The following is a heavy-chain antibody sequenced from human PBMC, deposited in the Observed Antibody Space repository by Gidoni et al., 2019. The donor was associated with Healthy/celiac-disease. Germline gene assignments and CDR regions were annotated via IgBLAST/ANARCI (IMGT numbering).Heavy chain of an antibody. CDR1: GYTFTSSY. J-gene: IGHJ1*01. CDR3: ARWYYYDSSGYYKGYFQH. CDR2: INPSGGST. V-gene: IGHV1-46*03. Sequence: QVQLVQSGAEVKKPGASVKVSCKASGYTFTSSYMHWVRQAPGQGLEWMGIINPSGGSTSYAQKFQGRVTMTRDTSTSTVYMELSSLRSEDTAVYYCARWYYYDSSGYYKGYFQHWGQGTLVTVSS. D-gene: IGHD3-22*01.